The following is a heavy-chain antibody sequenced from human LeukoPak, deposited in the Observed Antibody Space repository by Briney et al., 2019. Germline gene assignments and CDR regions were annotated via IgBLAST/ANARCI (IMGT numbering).Heavy chain of an antibody. D-gene: IGHD4-17*01. Sequence: SLRLSCAASGFSSISYGMHWVRQAPGKGLEWVGVISDDGRNKKYADSVKGRFTISRDNSKDTLYLQMNSLRDEDTAVYYCAKRPSDYGDYVTYFDYWGQGTLVTVSS. CDR1: GFSSISYG. CDR3: AKRPSDYGDYVTYFDY. CDR2: ISDDGRNK. V-gene: IGHV3-30*18. J-gene: IGHJ4*02.